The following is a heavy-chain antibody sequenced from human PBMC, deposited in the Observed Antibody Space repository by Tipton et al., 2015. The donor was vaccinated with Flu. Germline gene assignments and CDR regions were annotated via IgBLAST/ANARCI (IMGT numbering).Heavy chain of an antibody. CDR1: GGSISSFY. CDR3: ARGSGSGTYVIFYF. J-gene: IGHJ4*02. D-gene: IGHD3-10*01. CDR2: IYSSGST. Sequence: TLSLTCIVSGGSISSFYWTWIRQPAGKGLEWIGRIYSSGSTKYNPSLKSRVTMSVDTSKNQFSLKLSSVTAADTAVYYCARGSGSGTYVIFYFWGQGTLVTVSS. V-gene: IGHV4-4*07.